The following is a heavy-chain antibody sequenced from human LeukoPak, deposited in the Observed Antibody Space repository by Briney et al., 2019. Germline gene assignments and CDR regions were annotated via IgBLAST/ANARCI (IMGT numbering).Heavy chain of an antibody. CDR1: GGSISSYY. J-gene: IGHJ6*03. CDR3: ARVGLVGAYYYYYYMDV. CDR2: IYYSGST. Sequence: SETLSLTCTVSGGSISSYYWSWIRQPPGKGLEWIGYIYYSGSTNYNPSLKSRVTISVDTSKNQFSLKLSPVTAADTAVYYCARVGLVGAYYYYYYMDVWGKGTTATVSS. V-gene: IGHV4-59*01. D-gene: IGHD1-26*01.